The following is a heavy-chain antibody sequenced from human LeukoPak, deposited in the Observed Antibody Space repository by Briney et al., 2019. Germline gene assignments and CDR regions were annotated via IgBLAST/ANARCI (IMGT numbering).Heavy chain of an antibody. CDR3: ARDRFGIRRDYFDY. CDR1: RFTFSYYA. D-gene: IGHD3-10*01. CDR2: ISDDGTNK. V-gene: IGHV3-30-3*01. J-gene: IGHJ4*02. Sequence: GGSLRLSCAASRFTFSYYAMSWVRQAPGKGLQWMAVISDDGTNKYNADSVKGRFTISRDNSKNTLYLQMNSLRAEDTAVYYCARDRFGIRRDYFDYWGQGTLVTVSS.